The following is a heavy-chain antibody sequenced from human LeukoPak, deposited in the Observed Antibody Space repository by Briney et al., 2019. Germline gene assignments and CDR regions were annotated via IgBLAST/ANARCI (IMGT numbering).Heavy chain of an antibody. J-gene: IGHJ4*02. CDR1: GFTFSSYW. V-gene: IGHV3-7*01. CDR2: IKQDGSEK. Sequence: GGSLRLSCAASGFTFSSYWMNWVRQAPGKGLEWVANIKQDGSEKYYVDSVKGRFTISRDNAKNSLYLQMNSLRAEDTAVYYCARERDIVVVVAATGSFDYWGQGTLVTVSS. CDR3: ARERDIVVVVAATGSFDY. D-gene: IGHD2-15*01.